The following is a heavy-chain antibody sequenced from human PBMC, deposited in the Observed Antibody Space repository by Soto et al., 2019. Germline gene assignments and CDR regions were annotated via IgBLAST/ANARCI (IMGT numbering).Heavy chain of an antibody. CDR3: ARYVAPSPTVIRAFDY. CDR1: GCTLTNYA. Sequence: GCLIRACLASGCTLTNYAMTWVRQAPGKGLEWVSVISGSGGSIYYADSVKGRFSISRDTSRNTLYLHMNGLRAEDAALYYCARYVAPSPTVIRAFDYWGQGTLVTVYS. V-gene: IGHV3-23*01. CDR2: ISGSGGSI. D-gene: IGHD1-1*01. J-gene: IGHJ4*02.